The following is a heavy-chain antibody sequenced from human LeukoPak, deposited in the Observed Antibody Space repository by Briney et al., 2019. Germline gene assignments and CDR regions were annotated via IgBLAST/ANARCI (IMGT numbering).Heavy chain of an antibody. CDR2: INHSGST. V-gene: IGHV4-34*01. Sequence: SETLSLTCAVSGGSFSGYYWSWIRPPPGKGLEWIGAINHSGSTNYNPSLKSRVTISVDTSKNQVSLKLSSVTAADTAVYYCARGLGSGYQYYYYGMDVWGKGTTVTVSS. D-gene: IGHD5-12*01. CDR1: GGSFSGYY. CDR3: ARGLGSGYQYYYYGMDV. J-gene: IGHJ6*04.